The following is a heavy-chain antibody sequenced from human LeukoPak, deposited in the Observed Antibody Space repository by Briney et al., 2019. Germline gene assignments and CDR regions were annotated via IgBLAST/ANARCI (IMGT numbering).Heavy chain of an antibody. CDR2: ISGSGGST. Sequence: TGGSLRLSCAASGFTFSSYWMSWVRQAPGKGLEWVSAISGSGGSTYYADSVKGRFTVSRDKAKNTLYLQMNSLRADDTAVYYCARETPGSRVFDSWGQGTLVTVSS. J-gene: IGHJ4*02. D-gene: IGHD1-14*01. V-gene: IGHV3-23*01. CDR3: ARETPGSRVFDS. CDR1: GFTFSSYW.